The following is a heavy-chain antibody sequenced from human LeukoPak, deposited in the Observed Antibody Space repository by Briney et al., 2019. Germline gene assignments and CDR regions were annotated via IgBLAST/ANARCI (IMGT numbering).Heavy chain of an antibody. Sequence: ASVTLSFKASGYTFTGYAKNWVRHGPGQGLEWMGWINTNTGNPTYAQGFTGRFVFSLDTSVSTAYLQISSLKAEDTAVYYCARGPILRYYDILPGVLRRDFQHFDYWGQGTLVTVSS. D-gene: IGHD3-9*01. CDR1: GYTFTGYA. CDR2: INTNTGNP. CDR3: ARGPILRYYDILPGVLRRDFQHFDY. V-gene: IGHV7-4-1*02. J-gene: IGHJ4*02.